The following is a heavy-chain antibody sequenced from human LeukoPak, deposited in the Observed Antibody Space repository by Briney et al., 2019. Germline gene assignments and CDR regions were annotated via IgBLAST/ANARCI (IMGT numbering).Heavy chain of an antibody. CDR1: GYTFTGYY. D-gene: IGHD3-16*02. CDR3: ASYGYTDAFGI. V-gene: IGHV1-2*02. Sequence: GASVKVSCKASGYTFTGYYMHWVRQAPGQGLEWMGWINPNRGGTNYAQKFQGRVTMTRDTSISTAYMELSRLRSDDTAVYYCASYGYTDAFGIWGQGTMVTVSS. CDR2: INPNRGGT. J-gene: IGHJ3*02.